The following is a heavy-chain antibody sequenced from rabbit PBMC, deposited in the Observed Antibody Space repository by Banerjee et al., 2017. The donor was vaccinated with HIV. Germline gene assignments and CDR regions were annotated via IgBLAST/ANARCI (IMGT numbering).Heavy chain of an antibody. CDR1: GLDFSSSYW. D-gene: IGHD6-1*01. Sequence: QSLEESGGDLVKPGASLTLTCTASGLDFSSSYWICWVRQAPGKGLEWIGCINTSSGSTYYASWAKGRFTISKTSSTTVTLQMTSLTAADTATYFCARSAGYAGYGYASPFNLWGPGTLVTVS. CDR2: INTSSGST. V-gene: IGHV1S40*01. CDR3: ARSAGYAGYGYASPFNL. J-gene: IGHJ4*01.